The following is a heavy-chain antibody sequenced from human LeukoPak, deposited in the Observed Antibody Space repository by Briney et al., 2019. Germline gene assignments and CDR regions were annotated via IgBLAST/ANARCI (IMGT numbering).Heavy chain of an antibody. D-gene: IGHD6-13*01. J-gene: IGHJ6*03. CDR3: ARVRYSSSWYPTNYYYMDV. CDR2: ISAYNGNT. CDR1: GYTFTSYG. V-gene: IGHV1-18*01. Sequence: ASVKVSCKASGYTFTSYGISWVRQAPGQGLEWMGWISAYNGNTNYAQKLQGRVTMTTDTSTGTAYMELRSLRSDDTAVYYCARVRYSSSWYPTNYYYMDVWGKGTTVTVSS.